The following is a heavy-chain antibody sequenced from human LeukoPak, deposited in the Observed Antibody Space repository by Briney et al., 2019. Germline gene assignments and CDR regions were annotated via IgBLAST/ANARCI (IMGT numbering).Heavy chain of an antibody. J-gene: IGHJ3*02. CDR2: IYPGDSDT. V-gene: IGHV5-51*01. Sequence: RRDSLKISCKGSGYSCTSYWIGWVRQMPGKGLEWMGIIYPGDSDTRYSPSFQGQVTISADKSISTAYLQWSSLKASDTAMYYCARLVVVMGAFDIWGQGTMVTVSS. CDR1: GYSCTSYW. D-gene: IGHD3-22*01. CDR3: ARLVVVMGAFDI.